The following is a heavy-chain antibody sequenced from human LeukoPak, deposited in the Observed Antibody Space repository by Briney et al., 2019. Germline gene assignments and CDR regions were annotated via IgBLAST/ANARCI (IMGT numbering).Heavy chain of an antibody. CDR3: ARLADGGSSWTYGMDV. V-gene: IGHV5-10-1*01. CDR2: IDPSDSYT. CDR1: GYSFTSYW. Sequence: GESLKISCKGSGYSFTSYWISWVRQMPGKGLEWMGRIDPSDSYTNYSPSFQGHVTISADKSISTAYLQWSSLKASDTAMYYCARLADGGSSWTYGMDVWGKGTTVTVSS. D-gene: IGHD2-15*01. J-gene: IGHJ6*04.